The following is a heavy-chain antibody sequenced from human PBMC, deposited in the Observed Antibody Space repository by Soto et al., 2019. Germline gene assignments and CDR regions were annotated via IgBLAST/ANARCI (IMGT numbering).Heavy chain of an antibody. J-gene: IGHJ6*02. CDR2: IYYSGST. D-gene: IGHD3-22*01. V-gene: IGHV4-39*07. Sequence: SETLSLTCTVSGGSISSSSYYWGWIRQPPGKGLEWIGSIYYSGSTNYNPSLKSRVTISVDTSKNQFSLKLSSVTAADTAVYYCARGRIYTCYYDSSGTRFGMDGRGQGTTVTVSS. CDR1: GGSISSSSYY. CDR3: ARGRIYTCYYDSSGTRFGMDG.